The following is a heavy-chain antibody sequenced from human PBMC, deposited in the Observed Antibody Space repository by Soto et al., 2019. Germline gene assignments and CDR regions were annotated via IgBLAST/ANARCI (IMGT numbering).Heavy chain of an antibody. CDR2: ISGSGGST. CDR3: ASDREGYGDFTCWFAL. CDR1: GFSFNSYA. J-gene: IGHJ5*02. D-gene: IGHD4-17*01. V-gene: IGHV3-23*01. Sequence: PGRYLRLCCAASGFSFNSYAMSWVRQAPGKGLEWVSAISGSGGSTYYADSVKGRFTISSDNSKNTLYMKINNMRAEDTTEYDCASDREGYGDFTCWFALWAQGTLVPVSS.